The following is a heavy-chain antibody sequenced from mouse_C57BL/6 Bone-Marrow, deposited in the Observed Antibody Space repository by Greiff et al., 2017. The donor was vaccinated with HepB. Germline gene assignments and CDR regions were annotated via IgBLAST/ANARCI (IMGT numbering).Heavy chain of an antibody. D-gene: IGHD2-4*01. CDR2: IWSGGST. CDR3: ASQIYYDYDGGLFDY. CDR1: GFSLTSYG. V-gene: IGHV2-2*01. J-gene: IGHJ2*01. Sequence: QVHVKQSGPGLVQPSQSLSITCTVSGFSLTSYGVHWVRQSPGKGLEWLGVIWSGGSTDYNAAFISRLSISKDNSKSQVFFKMNSLQADDTAIYYCASQIYYDYDGGLFDYWGQGTTLTVSS.